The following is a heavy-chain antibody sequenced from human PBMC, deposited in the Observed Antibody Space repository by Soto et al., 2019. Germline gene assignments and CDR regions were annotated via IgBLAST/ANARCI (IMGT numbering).Heavy chain of an antibody. Sequence: ASVKVSCKASGYTFTSYDINWVRQATGQGLEWMGWMNPNSGNTGYAQKFQGIVTMTRNTSISTAYMELSSLRSEDTAVDYCARGREKITIFGVVTSPYYYYYGMDVWGQGTTVTVSS. D-gene: IGHD3-3*01. CDR3: ARGREKITIFGVVTSPYYYYYGMDV. V-gene: IGHV1-8*01. CDR1: GYTFTSYD. CDR2: MNPNSGNT. J-gene: IGHJ6*02.